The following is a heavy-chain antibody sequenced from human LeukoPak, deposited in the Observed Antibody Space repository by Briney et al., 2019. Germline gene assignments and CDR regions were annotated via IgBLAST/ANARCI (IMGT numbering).Heavy chain of an antibody. V-gene: IGHV1-69*01. CDR1: GGTVSSYA. D-gene: IGHD6-13*01. J-gene: IGHJ4*02. Sequence: GSSVKVSCKASGGTVSSYAISWVRQAPGQGLEWMGGIIPIFGTANYAQKFQGRVTITADESTSTAYMELSSLRSEDTAVYYCARDESIAAAGFDYWGQGTLVTVSS. CDR2: IIPIFGTA. CDR3: ARDESIAAAGFDY.